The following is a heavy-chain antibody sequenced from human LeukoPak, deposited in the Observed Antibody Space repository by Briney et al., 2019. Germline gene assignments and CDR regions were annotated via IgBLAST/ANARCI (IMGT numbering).Heavy chain of an antibody. J-gene: IGHJ4*02. CDR3: ARVYDYHFDY. CDR1: GGSISSYY. D-gene: IGHD4-11*01. CDR2: IYYSGST. V-gene: IGHV4-59*08. Sequence: SENLSLTCTVSGGSISSYYWSWIRQPPGKGLEWIGYIYYSGSTNYNPSLKSRVTISVDTSKNQFSLKLSSVTAADTAVYYCARVYDYHFDYWGQGTLVTVSS.